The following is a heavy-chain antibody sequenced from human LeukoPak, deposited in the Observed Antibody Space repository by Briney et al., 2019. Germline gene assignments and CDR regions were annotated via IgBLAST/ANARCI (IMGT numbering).Heavy chain of an antibody. Sequence: GGSLRLSCAASGFTFNSYGMHWVRQAPGKGREWLAFIRYHGSKKYYADSVKVRFTISRDNSKNTLYLQMNSLRAEDTAVYYCAKDYGITGTGGAWLDPWGQGTLVTVSS. V-gene: IGHV3-30*02. CDR1: GFTFNSYG. D-gene: IGHD1-20*01. CDR3: AKDYGITGTGGAWLDP. CDR2: IRYHGSKK. J-gene: IGHJ5*02.